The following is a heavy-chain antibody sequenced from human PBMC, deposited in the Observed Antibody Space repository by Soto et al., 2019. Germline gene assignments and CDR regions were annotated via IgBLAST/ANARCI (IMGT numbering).Heavy chain of an antibody. Sequence: SETLSLTCTVSGGSISSYYWSWIRQPPGKGLEWIGYIYFSGSTYYNPSLKSRVTISVDTSKNQFSLKLSSVTAADTAVYYCARAREYYDILTGYYTPFDYWGQGTLVTVSS. CDR1: GGSISSYY. V-gene: IGHV4-4*08. CDR3: ARAREYYDILTGYYTPFDY. J-gene: IGHJ4*02. D-gene: IGHD3-9*01. CDR2: IYFSGST.